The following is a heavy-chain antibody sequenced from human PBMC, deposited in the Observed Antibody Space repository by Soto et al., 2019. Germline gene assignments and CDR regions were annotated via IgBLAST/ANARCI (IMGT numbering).Heavy chain of an antibody. CDR2: ISYDGSNK. CDR1: GFTFSSYG. J-gene: IGHJ4*02. Sequence: PGGSLRLSCAASGFTFSSYGMHWVRQAPGKGLEWVAVISYDGSNKYYADSVKGRFTISRDNSKNTLYLQMNSLRAEDTAVYYCAKDLSAYFDYWGRGTLVTVSS. CDR3: AKDLSAYFDY. V-gene: IGHV3-30*18.